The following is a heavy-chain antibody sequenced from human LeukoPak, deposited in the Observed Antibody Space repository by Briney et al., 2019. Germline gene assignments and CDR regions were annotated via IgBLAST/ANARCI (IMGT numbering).Heavy chain of an antibody. CDR2: LSYDVGTK. J-gene: IGHJ4*02. Sequence: PGGSLRLSCAASGFTFNAYSMHWVRQAPGKGLEWVAVLSYDVGTKYYADSVKGRFTISRDNSKNTLYLQMNSLTVEDTAVYYCARDPGGVVVGHSGDYWGQGTLVTVSS. D-gene: IGHD2-2*01. CDR3: ARDPGGVVVGHSGDY. CDR1: GFTFNAYS. V-gene: IGHV3-30-3*01.